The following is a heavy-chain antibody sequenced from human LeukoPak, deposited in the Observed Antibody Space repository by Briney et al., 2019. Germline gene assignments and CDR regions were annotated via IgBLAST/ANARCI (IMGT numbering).Heavy chain of an antibody. CDR2: ISSGGGNT. Sequence: HPGGSLRLSCVASGFTFSSYAMSWIRQAPGKGLEWVSAISSGGGNTDYADSVKGRFIISRDNSKSTVFLQMNSLRAEDTGVYYCANRISGSSSWGQGTLVTVSS. D-gene: IGHD1-26*01. CDR1: GFTFSSYA. J-gene: IGHJ5*02. V-gene: IGHV3-23*01. CDR3: ANRISGSSS.